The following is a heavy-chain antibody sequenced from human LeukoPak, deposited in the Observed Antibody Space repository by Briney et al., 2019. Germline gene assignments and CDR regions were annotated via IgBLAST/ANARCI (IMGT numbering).Heavy chain of an antibody. Sequence: RPGGSLRLSCAASGFTFSSYAMSWVRQAPGKGLEWVSAISGSGGSTYYADSVKGRLTISRDNSKNTLYLQMNSLRAEDTAVYYCAKVWSYYDSSGYYYPHYFDYWGQGTLVTVSS. V-gene: IGHV3-23*01. D-gene: IGHD3-22*01. CDR3: AKVWSYYDSSGYYYPHYFDY. CDR2: ISGSGGST. J-gene: IGHJ4*02. CDR1: GFTFSSYA.